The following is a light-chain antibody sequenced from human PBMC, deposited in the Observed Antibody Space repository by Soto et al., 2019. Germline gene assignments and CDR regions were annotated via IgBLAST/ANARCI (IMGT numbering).Light chain of an antibody. V-gene: IGKV1-5*01. CDR3: QQYTNKNNTWM. CDR2: XAY. Sequence: DIRMTQSPPSLSASIGDRVTITCRASQAISTWIAWYEEKPGEAHKLIVXXAYXLQSDVASRFSVSGSGTEFTLIISGLQPDDSATEYCQQYTNKNNTWMFGQGTKVDIK. J-gene: IGKJ1*01. CDR1: QAISTW.